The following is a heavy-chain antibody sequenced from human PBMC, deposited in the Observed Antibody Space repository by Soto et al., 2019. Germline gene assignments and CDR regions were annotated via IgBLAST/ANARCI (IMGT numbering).Heavy chain of an antibody. CDR1: GYTFFRYA. CDR2: ISGYNGHT. CDR3: AKHHGPMTADIWFDP. Sequence: GASVKVSCKASGYTFFRYAISRVRQARGHGLEWMGWISGYNGHTNYAQNFQGRLTLTTDPSTSTAYMELRSLRSDDTAVYYCAKHHGPMTADIWFDPWGQRTQVTRFS. J-gene: IGHJ5*02. V-gene: IGHV1-18*01. D-gene: IGHD3-22*01.